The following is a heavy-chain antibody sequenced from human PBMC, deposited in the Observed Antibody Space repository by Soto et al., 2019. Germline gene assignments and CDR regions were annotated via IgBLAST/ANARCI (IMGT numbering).Heavy chain of an antibody. CDR1: GFTFSSYA. CDR3: AKDGIAVAGTLRGRGRHFDY. J-gene: IGHJ4*02. CDR2: ISGSGGST. Sequence: GGSLRLSCAASGFTFSSYAMSWVRQAPGKGLEWVSAISGSGGSTYYADSVKGRFTISRDNSKNTLYLQMNSLRAEDTAVYYCAKDGIAVAGTLRGRGRHFDYWGQGTLVTVSS. V-gene: IGHV3-23*01. D-gene: IGHD6-19*01.